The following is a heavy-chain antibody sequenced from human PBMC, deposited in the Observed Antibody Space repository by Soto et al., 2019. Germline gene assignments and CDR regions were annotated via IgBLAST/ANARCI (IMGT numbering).Heavy chain of an antibody. V-gene: IGHV4-34*01. CDR3: ALRGVITLGGNWFDP. Sequence: PSETLSLTCAVYGGPLSGHYWSWIRQPPGRGLEWIGEINHSGSTNYNPSLKSRVTVSLDMSKKQFSLKLNSVTAADTAVYYCALRGVITLGGNWFDPWGQGTPVTLSS. CDR2: INHSGST. D-gene: IGHD3-16*01. CDR1: GGPLSGHY. J-gene: IGHJ5*02.